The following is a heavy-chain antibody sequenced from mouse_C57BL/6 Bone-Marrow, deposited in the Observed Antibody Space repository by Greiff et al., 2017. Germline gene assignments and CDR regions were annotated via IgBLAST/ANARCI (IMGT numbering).Heavy chain of an antibody. CDR1: GFTFSSYA. Sequence: EVKLVESGGGLVKPGGSLKLSCAASGFTFSSYAMSWVRQTPEKRLEWVAPISDGGSYTYYPDNVKGRFTISRDNAKNNLYLQMSHLKSEDTAMYYCARDDVSVDYWGQGTTLTVSS. CDR3: ARDDVSVDY. J-gene: IGHJ2*01. CDR2: ISDGGSYT. D-gene: IGHD1-3*01. V-gene: IGHV5-4*01.